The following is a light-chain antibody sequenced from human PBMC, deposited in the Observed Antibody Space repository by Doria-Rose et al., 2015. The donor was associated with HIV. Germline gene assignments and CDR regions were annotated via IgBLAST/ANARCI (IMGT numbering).Light chain of an antibody. Sequence: DIRVTQSPSSLSASVGDRVTITCRASQDINNFLAWYQQKPGKLPKLLIYAASTLHSGVPSRFSGSGSGTDFTLTISSLQPEDVATYYCQKYNSAPLTFGGGTRVEIK. CDR3: QKYNSAPLT. CDR1: QDINNF. V-gene: IGKV1-27*01. J-gene: IGKJ4*01. CDR2: AAS.